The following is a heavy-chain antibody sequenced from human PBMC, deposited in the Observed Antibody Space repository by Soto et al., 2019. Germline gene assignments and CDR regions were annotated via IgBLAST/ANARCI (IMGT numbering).Heavy chain of an antibody. D-gene: IGHD6-13*01. CDR2: INHSGST. J-gene: IGHJ6*02. CDR1: GGSFSGYY. Sequence: RSETLSLTCAVHGGSFSGYYWSWIRQPPGKGLEWIGEINHSGSTNYNPSLKSRVTISVDTSKNQFSLKLSSVTAADTAVYYCARGLAAAGKGGMDVWGQGXTVTVYS. CDR3: ARGLAAAGKGGMDV. V-gene: IGHV4-34*01.